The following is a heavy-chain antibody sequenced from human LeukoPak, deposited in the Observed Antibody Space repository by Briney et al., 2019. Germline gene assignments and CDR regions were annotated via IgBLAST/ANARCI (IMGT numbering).Heavy chain of an antibody. CDR2: ISGSGGST. V-gene: IGHV3-23*01. J-gene: IGHJ4*02. CDR1: GFTFSSYG. Sequence: GGTLRLSCAASGFTFSSYGMSWVRQAPGKGLEWVSAISGSGGSTYYADSVKGRFTISRDNSKNTLYLQMNSLRAEDTAVYYCARSYGGYVKYYFDYWGQGTLVTVSS. D-gene: IGHD5-12*01. CDR3: ARSYGGYVKYYFDY.